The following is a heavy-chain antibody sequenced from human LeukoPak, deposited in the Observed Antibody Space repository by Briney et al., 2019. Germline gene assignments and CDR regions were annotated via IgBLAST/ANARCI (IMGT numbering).Heavy chain of an antibody. D-gene: IGHD5-12*01. Sequence: GGSLRLSCAASGFTFSSYGMHWVRQAPGKGLEWVAVISYDGSNKYYADSVKGRFTIPRDNSKNTLYLQMNSLRAEDTAVYYCARHRNSGYNTYGMDVWGQGTTVTVSS. CDR2: ISYDGSNK. V-gene: IGHV3-30*03. CDR1: GFTFSSYG. CDR3: ARHRNSGYNTYGMDV. J-gene: IGHJ6*02.